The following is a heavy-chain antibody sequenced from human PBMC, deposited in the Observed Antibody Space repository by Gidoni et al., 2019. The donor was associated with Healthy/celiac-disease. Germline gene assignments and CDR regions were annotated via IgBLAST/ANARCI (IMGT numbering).Heavy chain of an antibody. J-gene: IGHJ6*03. V-gene: IGHV3-30-3*01. Sequence: QVQLVESGGGVVQPGRSLRLSCAASGFTFSSYAMHWVRQAPGKGLEWVAVISYDGSNKYYADSVKGRFTISRDNSKNTLYLQMNSLRAEDTAVYYCARSYYDFWSGYYDYYYYYMDVWGKGTTVTVSS. CDR2: ISYDGSNK. CDR1: GFTFSSYA. CDR3: ARSYYDFWSGYYDYYYYYMDV. D-gene: IGHD3-3*01.